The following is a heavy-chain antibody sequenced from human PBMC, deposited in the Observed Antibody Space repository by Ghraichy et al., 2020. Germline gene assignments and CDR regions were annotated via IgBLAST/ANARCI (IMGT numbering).Heavy chain of an antibody. D-gene: IGHD3-22*01. J-gene: IGHJ4*02. CDR3: AIQHSSAWNALVY. CDR2: INHDGSET. CDR1: GMSISRHS. Sequence: GSLRLSCAASGMSISRHSMTWVRQAPGKGLEWVANINHDGSETYYVDPVRGRFTISRDNLQNSVFLQMSSLRPDDTAIYYCAIQHSSAWNALVYWGPGTLVSVSS. V-gene: IGHV3-7*03.